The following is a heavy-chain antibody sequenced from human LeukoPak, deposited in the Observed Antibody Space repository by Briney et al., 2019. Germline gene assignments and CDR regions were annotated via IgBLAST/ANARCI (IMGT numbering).Heavy chain of an antibody. D-gene: IGHD3-10*01. CDR2: IYYSGST. Sequence: SETLSLTCTVSGGSISSYYWSWIRQPPGKGLEWIGYIYYSGSTNYNPSLKSRVTISVDTSKNQFSLKLSSVTAADTAVYYCARAPVPLRGHDAFDIWGQGTMVTVFS. CDR3: ARAPVPLRGHDAFDI. J-gene: IGHJ3*02. V-gene: IGHV4-59*12. CDR1: GGSISSYY.